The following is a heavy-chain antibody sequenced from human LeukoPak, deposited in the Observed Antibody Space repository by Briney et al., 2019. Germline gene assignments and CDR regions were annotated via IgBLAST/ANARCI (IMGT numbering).Heavy chain of an antibody. CDR2: INWNGGST. CDR3: ARERAVTTLGSFDY. J-gene: IGHJ4*02. Sequence: GGSLRLSCAASGFTFDDYDMSWVRQAPGKGLEWVSGINWNGGSTGYADSVKGRFTISRDNARNSLYLQMNSLRAEDTAVYYCARERAVTTLGSFDYWGQGTLVTVSS. D-gene: IGHD4-17*01. CDR1: GFTFDDYD. V-gene: IGHV3-20*04.